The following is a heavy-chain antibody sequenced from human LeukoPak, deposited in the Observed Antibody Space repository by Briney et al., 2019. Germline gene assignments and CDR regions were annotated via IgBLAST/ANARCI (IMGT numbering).Heavy chain of an antibody. D-gene: IGHD3-9*01. J-gene: IGHJ3*02. CDR3: AKDHYDILTGNHHDAFDI. CDR2: IAYDGSSK. Sequence: PGTSLRLSCAASGFTFSSYGMHWVRQAPGKGLEWVAVIAYDGSSKYYGDSVKGRFTISRDDSKNTLYLQMNSLRDEDTAVYYCAKDHYDILTGNHHDAFDIWGQGTIVTISS. V-gene: IGHV3-30*18. CDR1: GFTFSSYG.